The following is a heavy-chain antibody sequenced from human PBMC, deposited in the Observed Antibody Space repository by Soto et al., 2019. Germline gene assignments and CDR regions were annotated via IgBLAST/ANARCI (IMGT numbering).Heavy chain of an antibody. CDR3: ARDKITGLFDY. D-gene: IGHD2-8*02. CDR2: INHRGST. CDR1: GGSFSGYY. V-gene: IGHV4-34*01. Sequence: QVRLQQWGAGLLKPSETLSLTCAVYGGSFSGYYWTWIRQPPGTGLEWTGEINHRGSTSYNPSLKSRVTISVDTSKNQCSLKLTSVTAAGTAVYYCARDKITGLFDYWGEGTLVTVSS. J-gene: IGHJ4*02.